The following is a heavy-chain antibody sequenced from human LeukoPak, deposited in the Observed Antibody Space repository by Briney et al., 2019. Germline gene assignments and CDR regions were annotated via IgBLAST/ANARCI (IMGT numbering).Heavy chain of an antibody. V-gene: IGHV3-74*01. Sequence: PGGSLRLSCAASGFTFSNYWMHWARQVPGKGLMWVSRINNDGSSTTYADSVKGRFTISRDNAKNTLYLLMNSLRAEDTAVFYCARDNGYYYDYWGQGTLVTVSS. CDR2: INNDGSST. J-gene: IGHJ4*02. D-gene: IGHD3-22*01. CDR3: ARDNGYYYDY. CDR1: GFTFSNYW.